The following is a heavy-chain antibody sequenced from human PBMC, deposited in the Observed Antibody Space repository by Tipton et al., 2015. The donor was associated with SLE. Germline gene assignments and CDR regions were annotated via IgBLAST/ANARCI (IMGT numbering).Heavy chain of an antibody. D-gene: IGHD3-3*01. CDR3: ASYDSLGY. CDR2: IYTSGST. V-gene: IGHV4-61*02. Sequence: TLSLTCTVSGGSISSGSYYWSWIRQPAGKGLEWIGRIYTSGSTNYNPSLKSRVTISVDTSKKQFSLKLSSVTAADTAVYYCASYDSLGYWGQGTLVTVSS. J-gene: IGHJ4*02. CDR1: GGSISSGSYY.